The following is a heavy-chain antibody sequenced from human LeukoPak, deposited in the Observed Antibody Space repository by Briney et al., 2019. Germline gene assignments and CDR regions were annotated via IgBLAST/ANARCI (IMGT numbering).Heavy chain of an antibody. CDR2: ISSSGSTI. D-gene: IGHD1-7*01. J-gene: IGHJ4*02. Sequence: PGGSLRLSCAASGFTFSDYYMSWIRQAPGKGLEWVSYISSSGSTIYYADSVKGRFTISRDNAKNSLYLQMYSLRAEDTAVYYCARGAYNWNWHSSYYFDYWGQGTLVTVSS. CDR3: ARGAYNWNWHSSYYFDY. V-gene: IGHV3-11*01. CDR1: GFTFSDYY.